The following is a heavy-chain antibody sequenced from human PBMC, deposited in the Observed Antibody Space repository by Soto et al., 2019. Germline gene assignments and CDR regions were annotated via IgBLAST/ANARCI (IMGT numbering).Heavy chain of an antibody. CDR1: GGSISSSTYY. CDR2: FFIGGNT. J-gene: IGHJ4*02. D-gene: IGHD5-12*01. CDR3: AAGGGLPRYY. V-gene: IGHV4-39*07. Sequence: PSETLSLTCTVSGGSISSSTYYWSWMRQPPGKGLEWIASFFIGGNTYYNPSLKSRVTISVDTSKNQFSLKLSSVTAADTAVYYCAAGGGLPRYYWGQGTLVTVSP.